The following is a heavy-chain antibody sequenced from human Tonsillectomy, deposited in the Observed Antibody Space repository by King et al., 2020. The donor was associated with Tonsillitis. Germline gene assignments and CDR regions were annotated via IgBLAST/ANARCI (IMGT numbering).Heavy chain of an antibody. CDR2: ISYDGSNK. J-gene: IGHJ2*01. V-gene: IGHV3-33*05. CDR1: GFTFSSYG. D-gene: IGHD2-15*01. CDR3: ARXPEXXXRIXXWYFDX. Sequence: VQLVESGGGVVQPGRSLRLSCAASGFTFSSYGMHWVRQAPGKGLEWVAVISYDGSNKYYADSVKGRFTISRDNSKNTLYLQMNSLRAEDTAVYYCARXPEXXXRIXXWYFDXWGXGTLVTVS.